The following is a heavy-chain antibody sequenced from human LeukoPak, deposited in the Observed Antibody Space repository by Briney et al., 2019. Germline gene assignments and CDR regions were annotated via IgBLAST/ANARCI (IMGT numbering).Heavy chain of an antibody. J-gene: IGHJ5*02. CDR1: GYTFTSYD. Sequence: APVKVSCKASGYTFTSYDINWVRQATGQGLEXXXWMNPNSGNTGYAQKFQGRVTMTRNTSISTAYMELSSLRSEDTAVYYCATEQWLVSRNWFDPWGQGTLVTVSS. CDR3: ATEQWLVSRNWFDP. V-gene: IGHV1-8*01. D-gene: IGHD6-19*01. CDR2: MNPNSGNT.